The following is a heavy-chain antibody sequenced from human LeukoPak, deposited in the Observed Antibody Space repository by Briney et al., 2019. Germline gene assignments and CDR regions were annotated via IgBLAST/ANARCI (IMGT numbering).Heavy chain of an antibody. V-gene: IGHV1-69*04. CDR1: GGTFSSYA. CDR2: IIPILGIA. CDR3: ATGSNYDFWSGYAY. J-gene: IGHJ4*02. Sequence: SVKVSCKASGGTFSSYAISWVRQAPGQGLEWMGRIIPILGIANYAQKFQGRVTMTEDTSTDTAYMELGSLRSEDTAVYYCATGSNYDFWSGYAYWGQGTLVTVSS. D-gene: IGHD3-3*01.